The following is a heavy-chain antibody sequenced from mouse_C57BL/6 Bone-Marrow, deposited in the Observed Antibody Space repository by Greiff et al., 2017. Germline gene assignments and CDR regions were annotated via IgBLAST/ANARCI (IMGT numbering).Heavy chain of an antibody. V-gene: IGHV1-64*01. J-gene: IGHJ2*01. CDR2: IHPNSGST. Sequence: QVQLQQPGAELVKPGASVKLSCKASGYTFTSYWMHWVKQRPGQGLEWIGMIHPNSGSTNYNEKFKSKATLTVDKSSSTAYMQLSSLTSEDSAVXDCAREIYYYGSSYFDYWGQGTTLTVSS. CDR1: GYTFTSYW. CDR3: AREIYYYGSSYFDY. D-gene: IGHD1-1*01.